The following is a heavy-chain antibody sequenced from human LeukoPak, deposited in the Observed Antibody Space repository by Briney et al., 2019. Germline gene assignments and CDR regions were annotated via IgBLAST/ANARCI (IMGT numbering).Heavy chain of an antibody. D-gene: IGHD5-12*01. Sequence: SETLSLTCTVSGGSISSYYWSWIRQPPGKGLEWIRYIYYSGSTNYNPSLKSRVTISVDTSKNQFSLKLSSVTAADTAVYYCARHGAESQWLRFSGWFDPWGQGTLVTVSS. CDR2: IYYSGST. CDR3: ARHGAESQWLRFSGWFDP. J-gene: IGHJ5*02. V-gene: IGHV4-59*08. CDR1: GGSISSYY.